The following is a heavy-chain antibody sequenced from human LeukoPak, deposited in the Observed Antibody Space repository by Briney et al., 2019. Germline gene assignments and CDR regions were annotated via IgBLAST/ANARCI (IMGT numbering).Heavy chain of an antibody. D-gene: IGHD3-10*01. CDR3: ARGYGSRSYYGMDV. CDR1: GLTLSNYG. V-gene: IGHV3-30*02. Sequence: GGSLRLSCVASGLTLSNYGMHWVRQAPGKGLEWVALLRYDGSNTLYADSVKGRLTISRDNSKNTLYLQMNSLRAEDTAVYYCARGYGSRSYYGMDVWGQGTTVTVSS. J-gene: IGHJ6*02. CDR2: LRYDGSNT.